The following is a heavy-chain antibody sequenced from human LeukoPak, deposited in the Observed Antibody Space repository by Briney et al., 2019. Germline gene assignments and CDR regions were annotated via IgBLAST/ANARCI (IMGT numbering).Heavy chain of an antibody. CDR2: VNPRSGNA. V-gene: IGHV1-8*03. CDR3: ARGVPLGYCTYGVCYPPYYFDY. D-gene: IGHD2-8*01. CDR1: GGTFTNYT. Sequence: ASVKVSCKASGGTFTNYTLNWVRQATGQGLEWMGWVNPRSGNAGYLQKFQGRLTITRDTSIDTAYMDLSSLSSEDTAVYYCARGVPLGYCTYGVCYPPYYFDYWGQGTLVTVSS. J-gene: IGHJ4*02.